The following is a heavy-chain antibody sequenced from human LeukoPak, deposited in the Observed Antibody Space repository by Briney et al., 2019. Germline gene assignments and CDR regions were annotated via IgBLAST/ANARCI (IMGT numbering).Heavy chain of an antibody. V-gene: IGHV4-59*08. CDR3: ARLTDLLGQSIDY. CDR1: GGSISSYY. Sequence: SETLSLTCTVSGGSISSYYWSWIRQPPGKGLEWIGYIYYSGSTNYNPSLKSRVTISVDTSKNQFSLKLSSVTAADTAVYYCARLTDLLGQSIDYWGQGTLVTVSS. J-gene: IGHJ4*02. D-gene: IGHD2-21*01. CDR2: IYYSGST.